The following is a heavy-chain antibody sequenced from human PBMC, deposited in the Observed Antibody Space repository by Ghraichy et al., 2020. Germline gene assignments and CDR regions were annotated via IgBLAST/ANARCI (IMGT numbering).Heavy chain of an antibody. CDR3: AKAGLVALDY. D-gene: IGHD5-12*01. V-gene: IGHV3-30*18. Sequence: GGSLRLSCAASGFTFSSYGMHWVRQAPGKGLEWVAVISYDGSNKYYADSVKGRFTISRDNSKNTLYLQMNSLRAEDTAVYYCAKAGLVALDYWGQGTLVTVSS. CDR2: ISYDGSNK. J-gene: IGHJ4*02. CDR1: GFTFSSYG.